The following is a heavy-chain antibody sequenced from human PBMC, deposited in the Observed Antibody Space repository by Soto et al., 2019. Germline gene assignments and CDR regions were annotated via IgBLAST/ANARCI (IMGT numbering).Heavy chain of an antibody. CDR2: INWNGGST. CDR3: ARAGCSGGSCYHFDY. D-gene: IGHD2-15*01. V-gene: IGHV3-20*01. CDR1: GFTFDDYG. J-gene: IGHJ4*02. Sequence: EVQLVESGGGVVRPGGSLRLSCAASGFTFDDYGMSWVRQAPGKGLEWVSGINWNGGSTGYADSVKGRFTISRDNAKNSLYLQMNSLRAEDTAVYHCARAGCSGGSCYHFDYWGQGTLVTVSS.